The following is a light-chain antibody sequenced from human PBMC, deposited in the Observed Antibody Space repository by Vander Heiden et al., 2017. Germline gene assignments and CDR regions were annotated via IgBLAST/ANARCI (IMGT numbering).Light chain of an antibody. CDR2: DVT. V-gene: IGLV2-14*03. Sequence: HSALSWPAAVSTSPGQSITISRTGTSSDVGAYNYVSWYQQHPGKAPKLIIYDVTNRPSGVSNRFSGSRSGNTASLTTSGLQAEDEADYYCSSYTSSNTLVFGTGTKVTVL. CDR3: SSYTSSNTLV. J-gene: IGLJ1*01. CDR1: SSDVGAYNY.